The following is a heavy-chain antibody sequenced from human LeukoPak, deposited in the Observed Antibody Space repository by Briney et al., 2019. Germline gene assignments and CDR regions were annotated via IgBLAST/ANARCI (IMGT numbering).Heavy chain of an antibody. Sequence: SETLSLTCIVSGGSISSRSYYWGWIRQPPGKGLEWIGSIFYSGSTYFNPSLKSRVTMSVDTSKNQFSLKLSSVTAADTAVYYCARHYEPAIFGVVIPAPPYGMDVWGQGTTVTVSS. D-gene: IGHD3-3*01. CDR2: IFYSGST. V-gene: IGHV4-39*01. CDR1: GGSISSRSYY. J-gene: IGHJ6*02. CDR3: ARHYEPAIFGVVIPAPPYGMDV.